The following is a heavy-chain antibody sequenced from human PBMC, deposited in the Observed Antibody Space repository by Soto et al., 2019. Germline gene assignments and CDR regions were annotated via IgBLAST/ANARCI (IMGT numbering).Heavy chain of an antibody. J-gene: IGHJ4*02. CDR2: IRSKGYNYAT. CDR1: GFPFGDSA. Sequence: EVQLVESGGGLVQPGGSLKLSCAASGFPFGDSAIHWVRQASGKGLEWVGRIRSKGYNYATVFGASATGRFTLSRDDSKNTAYLQMNSRRTGDTAVYYCTRANDDCNGGSWYFDYWGQGALVSVSS. V-gene: IGHV3-73*02. D-gene: IGHD2-15*01. CDR3: TRANDDCNGGSWYFDY.